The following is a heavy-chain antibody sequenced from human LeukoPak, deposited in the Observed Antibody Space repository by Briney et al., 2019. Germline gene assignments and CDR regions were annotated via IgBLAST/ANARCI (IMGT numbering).Heavy chain of an antibody. J-gene: IGHJ4*02. D-gene: IGHD3-22*01. CDR3: AREGSMNYYDSD. Sequence: SETLSLTCAVSGGSISSNNWWSWVRQPPEKGLEWIGEIYHSESTNYNPSLKSRVTISVDKSKNQFSLKLSSVTAADTAVYYCAREGSMNYYDSDWGQGTLVTVSS. V-gene: IGHV4-4*02. CDR2: IYHSEST. CDR1: GGSISSNNW.